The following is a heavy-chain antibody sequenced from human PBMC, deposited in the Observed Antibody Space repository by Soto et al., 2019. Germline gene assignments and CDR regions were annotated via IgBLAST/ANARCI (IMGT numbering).Heavy chain of an antibody. J-gene: IGHJ6*02. Sequence: GGSLRLSCAASGFTFSSYSMNWVRQAPGKGLEWVSSISSSSSYIYYADSVKGRFTISRDNAKNSLYLQMNSLRAADTAVYYCARLGYSSSPRYYYYYGMDVWGQGTTVTVSS. D-gene: IGHD6-6*01. CDR1: GFTFSSYS. CDR2: ISSSSSYI. CDR3: ARLGYSSSPRYYYYYGMDV. V-gene: IGHV3-21*01.